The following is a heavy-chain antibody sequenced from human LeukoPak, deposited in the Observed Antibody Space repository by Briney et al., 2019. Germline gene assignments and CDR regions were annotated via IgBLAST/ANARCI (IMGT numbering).Heavy chain of an antibody. V-gene: IGHV3-74*01. Sequence: GGSLRLSCAASGFSFSTYWMHWVRQAPGKGLVWVSLIDTDGSSTPYADSVKGRFTISRDNAKNTLYLQMNSLRAEDTAVYYCARVGGSIDFDYWGQGTLVTVSS. J-gene: IGHJ4*02. D-gene: IGHD3-10*01. CDR1: GFSFSTYW. CDR3: ARVGGSIDFDY. CDR2: IDTDGSST.